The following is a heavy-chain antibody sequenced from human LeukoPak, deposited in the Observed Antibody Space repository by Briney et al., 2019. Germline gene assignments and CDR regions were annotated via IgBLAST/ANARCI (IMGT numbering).Heavy chain of an antibody. Sequence: GGSLRLSCAASGFTFSSYEMNWVRQAPGKGLEWVSYISSSGSTIYYADSVKGRFTISRDNAKNSLYLQMNSLRAEDTAVYYCATLPLWDGNTVYYDILTRYYNRSAFDIWGQGTMVTVSS. CDR2: ISSSGSTI. V-gene: IGHV3-48*03. D-gene: IGHD3-9*01. CDR3: ATLPLWDGNTVYYDILTRYYNRSAFDI. CDR1: GFTFSSYE. J-gene: IGHJ3*02.